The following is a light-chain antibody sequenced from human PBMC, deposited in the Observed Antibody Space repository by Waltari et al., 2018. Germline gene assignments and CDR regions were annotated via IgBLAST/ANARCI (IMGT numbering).Light chain of an antibody. J-gene: IGKJ1*01. V-gene: IGKV1-5*03. CDR2: EAS. CDR1: QRVNNY. CDR3: QQYDVYST. Sequence: DIQMTQTPSVLSTSVGERVTITCRASQRVNNYLAWYQHKPGKAPELLISEASSLQSGVPPMFSGSGSGTEFTLTITNLQPEDFATYYCQQYDVYSTVGQGTQVE.